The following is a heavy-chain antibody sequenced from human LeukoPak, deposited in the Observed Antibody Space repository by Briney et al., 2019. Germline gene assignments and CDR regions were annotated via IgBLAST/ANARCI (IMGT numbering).Heavy chain of an antibody. J-gene: IGHJ4*02. V-gene: IGHV3-23*01. Sequence: GGSLRLSCAASGFTFSSNSMTWVRQTPGKVLEWVSGISGSGDSTFYADSVKGRFTISRDNSRNTLYLQMSSLSPEDTAVYYCTKWSGFGDDWGQGTLVTVSS. CDR2: ISGSGDST. D-gene: IGHD3-10*01. CDR1: GFTFSSNS. CDR3: TKWSGFGDD.